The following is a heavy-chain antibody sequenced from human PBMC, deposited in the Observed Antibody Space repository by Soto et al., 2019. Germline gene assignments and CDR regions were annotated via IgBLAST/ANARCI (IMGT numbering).Heavy chain of an antibody. Sequence: ASVKVSCKASGYTFTSYYMHCVRQAPGQGLEWMGIINPSGGSTSYAQKFQGRVTMTRDTSTSTVYMELSSLRSEDTAVYYCARAKWLRYYYYYYGMDVWGQGTTVTVSS. CDR2: INPSGGST. J-gene: IGHJ6*02. CDR1: GYTFTSYY. CDR3: ARAKWLRYYYYYYGMDV. V-gene: IGHV1-46*01. D-gene: IGHD5-12*01.